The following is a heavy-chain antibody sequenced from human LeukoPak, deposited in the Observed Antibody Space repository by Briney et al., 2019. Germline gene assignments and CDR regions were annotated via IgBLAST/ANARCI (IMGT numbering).Heavy chain of an antibody. D-gene: IGHD3-22*01. J-gene: IGHJ4*02. Sequence: KPSETLSLTCTVSGGSISSFYWIWIRQPPGKGLEWIGYIYYTGSTNYNPSLKSRVTMSVDTSKNQFSLKLSSVTAADTAVYYCARHYYYDSSGSYYFDYWGQGTLVTVSS. V-gene: IGHV4-59*12. CDR3: ARHYYYDSSGSYYFDY. CDR2: IYYTGST. CDR1: GGSISSFY.